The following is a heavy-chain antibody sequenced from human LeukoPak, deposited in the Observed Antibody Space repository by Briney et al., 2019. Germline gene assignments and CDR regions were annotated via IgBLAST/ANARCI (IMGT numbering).Heavy chain of an antibody. V-gene: IGHV4-39*01. CDR3: ARQWGHYDSWSGYQYYFDY. CDR1: GGSISSSSYY. Sequence: PSETLSLTCTVSGGSISSSSYYWGWIRQPPGKGLEWIGSIYYSGSTYYNPSLKSRVTISVDTSKNQFSLKLSSVTAADTAVYYCARQWGHYDSWSGYQYYFDYWGQGTLVTVSS. D-gene: IGHD3-3*01. J-gene: IGHJ4*02. CDR2: IYYSGST.